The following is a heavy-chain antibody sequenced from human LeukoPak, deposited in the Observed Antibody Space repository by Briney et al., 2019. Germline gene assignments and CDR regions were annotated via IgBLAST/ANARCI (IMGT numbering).Heavy chain of an antibody. CDR1: GGSISSYY. Sequence: SKTLSLTCTVSGGSISSYYWSWIRQPPGKGLEWIGYIYYSGSTNYNPSLKSRVTISVDTSKNQFSLKLSSVTAADTAVYYCARASIVGATDWFDPWGQGTLVTVSS. V-gene: IGHV4-59*01. CDR3: ARASIVGATDWFDP. D-gene: IGHD1-26*01. J-gene: IGHJ5*02. CDR2: IYYSGST.